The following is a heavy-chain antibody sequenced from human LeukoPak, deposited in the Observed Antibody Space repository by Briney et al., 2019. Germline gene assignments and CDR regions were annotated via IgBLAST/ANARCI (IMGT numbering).Heavy chain of an antibody. V-gene: IGHV3-21*01. CDR3: ARVTVAGDPVVDYYYYGMDV. D-gene: IGHD6-19*01. Sequence: PGGSLRLSCAASGFTFSSYSMNWVRQAPGKGLEWVSSISSSSSYIYYADSGKGRFTMSRDNAKNSLYLQMNSLRAEDTAVYYCARVTVAGDPVVDYYYYGMDVWGQGTTVTVSS. CDR2: ISSSSSYI. CDR1: GFTFSSYS. J-gene: IGHJ6*02.